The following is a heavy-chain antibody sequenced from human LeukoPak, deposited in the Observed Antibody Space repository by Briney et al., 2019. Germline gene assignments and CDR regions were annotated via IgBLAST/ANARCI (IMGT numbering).Heavy chain of an antibody. J-gene: IGHJ4*02. CDR2: ISYDGSNK. Sequence: GGSLRLSCAASGFTFSSYGMHWVRQAPGKGLEWVAVISYDGSNKYYADSVKGRFTISRDSSKNTVFLQMNSLRAEDTAVYYCARGDFDYWGQGTLVTVSS. V-gene: IGHV3-30*03. CDR3: ARGDFDY. CDR1: GFTFSSYG.